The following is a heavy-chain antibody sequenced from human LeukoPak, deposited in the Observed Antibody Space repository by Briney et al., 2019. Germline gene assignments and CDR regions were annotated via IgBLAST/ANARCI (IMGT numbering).Heavy chain of an antibody. J-gene: IGHJ4*02. Sequence: GRSLRLSCAASGFTFSSYGMHWVRQAPGKGLEWVAVISYDGSNKYYADSVKGRFTISRDNSKNTLYLQMNSLRAEDTAVYYCAEDRGYGSGSYWDCWGQGTLVTVSS. CDR2: ISYDGSNK. CDR3: AEDRGYGSGSYWDC. V-gene: IGHV3-30*18. D-gene: IGHD3-10*01. CDR1: GFTFSSYG.